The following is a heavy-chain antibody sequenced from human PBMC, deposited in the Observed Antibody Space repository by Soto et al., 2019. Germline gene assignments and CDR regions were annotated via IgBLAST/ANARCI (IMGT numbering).Heavy chain of an antibody. CDR1: GYPLTDFY. V-gene: IGHV1-2*02. Sequence: QVQLVQSGAEVKKPGASVTVSCKTSGYPLTDFYIHWVRQAPGQGLEWMAWINPHTGDTNTALKFQGRVTMTRDTSINTAFMELTRLSSADTAVYYCAREGGAAPGARREWYLDLWGRGTLVSFSS. J-gene: IGHJ2*01. CDR3: AREGGAAPGARREWYLDL. CDR2: INPHTGDT. D-gene: IGHD6-25*01.